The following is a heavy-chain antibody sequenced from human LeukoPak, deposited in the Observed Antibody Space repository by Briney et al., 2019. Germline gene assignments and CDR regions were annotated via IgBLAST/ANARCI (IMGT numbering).Heavy chain of an antibody. D-gene: IGHD6-6*01. CDR3: AKEDFAPGSSSSFDY. J-gene: IGHJ4*02. Sequence: GGSLRLSCAASGFTFSSYAMNWVRQAPGKGLEWVSVISGSGGNTYYADSVKGRFTISRDNSKNTLYLQMNSLRAEDTAVYYCAKEDFAPGSSSSFDYWGQGTLVTVSS. V-gene: IGHV3-23*01. CDR2: ISGSGGNT. CDR1: GFTFSSYA.